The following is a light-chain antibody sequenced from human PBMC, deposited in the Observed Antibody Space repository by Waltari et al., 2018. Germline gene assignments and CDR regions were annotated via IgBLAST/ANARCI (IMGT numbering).Light chain of an antibody. CDR2: KAN. CDR3: ALYMGSGIWV. J-gene: IGLJ3*02. Sequence: QTVVTQEPSLSVSPGGTVTLTCALSSGSISTTSYATWYQQSPGQPPRTLVYKANSRSSGVPDRYSGSILGNKAALTIPGAQSDDVSDYYCALYMGSGIWVFGGGTKLTVL. CDR1: SGSISTTSY. V-gene: IGLV8-61*01.